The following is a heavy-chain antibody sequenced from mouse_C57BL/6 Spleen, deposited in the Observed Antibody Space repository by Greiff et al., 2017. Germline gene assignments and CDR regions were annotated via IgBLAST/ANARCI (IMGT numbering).Heavy chain of an antibody. Sequence: EVQLQQSGPELVKPGASVKLSCKASGYSFTGYYMNWVKQSPEKSLEWIGEINPSTGGTTYNQKFKAKATLTVDKSSSTAYMQLKSLTSEDSAVYYCARGEFRRVIDYWGQGTTLTVSS. CDR1: GYSFTGYY. V-gene: IGHV1-42*01. CDR3: ARGEFRRVIDY. J-gene: IGHJ2*01. CDR2: INPSTGGT.